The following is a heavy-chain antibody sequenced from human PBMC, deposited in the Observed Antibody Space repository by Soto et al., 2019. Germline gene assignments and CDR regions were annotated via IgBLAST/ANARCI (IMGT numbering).Heavy chain of an antibody. CDR3: ARGSRANSWYFDL. D-gene: IGHD7-27*01. CDR2: INSGASII. CDR1: GFTFSNYY. J-gene: IGHJ2*01. V-gene: IGHV3-11*01. Sequence: GGSLRLSCAASGFTFSNYYMSWIRQAPGKGLEWISYINSGASIIYYADSVKGRFTISRDSAKNSLYLQMNSLRAEDTAVYFCARGSRANSWYFDLWGRGTLVTVSS.